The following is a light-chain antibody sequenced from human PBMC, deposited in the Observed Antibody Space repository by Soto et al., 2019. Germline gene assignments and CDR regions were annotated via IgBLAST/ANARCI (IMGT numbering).Light chain of an antibody. CDR2: GAS. J-gene: IGKJ2*01. Sequence: EIVLTQSPGNLSLSPGERATLSCRASQRVSSSYLAWYQQKAGQAPRLLIYGASSRATGIPDWFSGSGSGTDFTLTISRLEREDFAVYYCQQYGSSPKYTFVQGTQLEIK. CDR1: QRVSSSY. CDR3: QQYGSSPKYT. V-gene: IGKV3-20*01.